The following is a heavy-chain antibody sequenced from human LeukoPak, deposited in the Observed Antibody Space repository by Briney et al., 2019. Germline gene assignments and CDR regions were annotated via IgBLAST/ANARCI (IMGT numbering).Heavy chain of an antibody. D-gene: IGHD1-7*01. CDR1: GFTCTNYV. CDR2: ISENGGAA. CDR3: AKRTGVTELHFDH. J-gene: IGHJ4*02. Sequence: GGSLRLSCAASGFTCTNYVMGWVRQAQGKGLEWVSAISENGGAADYADSVRGRFTISRDNSQNTLYQQMNSLRAEDTAVYYCAKRTGVTELHFDHWGQGTLVTVSS. V-gene: IGHV3-23*01.